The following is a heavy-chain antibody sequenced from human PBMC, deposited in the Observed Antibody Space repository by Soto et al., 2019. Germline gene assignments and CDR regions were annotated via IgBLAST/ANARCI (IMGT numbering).Heavy chain of an antibody. J-gene: IGHJ4*02. Sequence: GASVKVSCKASGYTLPSYDISWVRQAPGQGLEWMGWISAYNGNTDYAQKLQGRVTMTTDTSTSTAYMELRSLRSDDTAVYYCARDSRSYSGNFDYWGQGTLVTVSS. CDR3: ARDSRSYSGNFDY. CDR2: ISAYNGNT. V-gene: IGHV1-18*01. CDR1: GYTLPSYD. D-gene: IGHD1-26*01.